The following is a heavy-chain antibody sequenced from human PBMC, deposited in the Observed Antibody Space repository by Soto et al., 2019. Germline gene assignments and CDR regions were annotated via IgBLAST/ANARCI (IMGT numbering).Heavy chain of an antibody. D-gene: IGHD2-15*01. V-gene: IGHV3-23*01. CDR2: ISGSGGST. CDR3: AKESGYCSGGSCYGGEYYFDY. Sequence: EVQLLESGGGLVQPGGSLRLSCAASGFTFSSYAMSWVRQAPGKGLEWVSAISGSGGSTYYADSVKGRFTISRDNSKNTLYLQMNSRRAEDTAVYYCAKESGYCSGGSCYGGEYYFDYWGQGTLVTVSS. J-gene: IGHJ4*02. CDR1: GFTFSSYA.